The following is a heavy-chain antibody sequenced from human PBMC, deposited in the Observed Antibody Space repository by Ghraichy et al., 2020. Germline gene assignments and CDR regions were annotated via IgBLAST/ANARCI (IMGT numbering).Heavy chain of an antibody. Sequence: SETLSLTCTVSGGSISSYYWNWIRQPPGKGLEWIGYIYHSGTTNYNPSLKSRVTISTSKNQFSLKLSSVTAADTAVYYCARLVVVAATPYIFDYWGRGTLVTVSS. D-gene: IGHD2-15*01. CDR1: GGSISSYY. J-gene: IGHJ4*02. CDR3: ARLVVVAATPYIFDY. V-gene: IGHV4-59*01. CDR2: IYHSGTT.